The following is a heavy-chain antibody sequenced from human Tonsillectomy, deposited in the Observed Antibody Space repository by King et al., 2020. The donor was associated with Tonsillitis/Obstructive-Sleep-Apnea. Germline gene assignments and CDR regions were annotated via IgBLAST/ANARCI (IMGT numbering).Heavy chain of an antibody. D-gene: IGHD3-3*01. J-gene: IGHJ4*02. CDR3: ARIPWAEWLPRDY. V-gene: IGHV3-21*01. CDR2: ISSSSSYI. CDR1: GFAFSSYS. Sequence: VQLVESGGGLVKPGGSLRLSCAASGFAFSSYSMNWVRQAPGKGLEWVSSISSSSSYIYYADSVKGRFTISRDNAKNSLYLQMNSLRAEDTAVYYCARIPWAEWLPRDYWGQGTLVTVSS.